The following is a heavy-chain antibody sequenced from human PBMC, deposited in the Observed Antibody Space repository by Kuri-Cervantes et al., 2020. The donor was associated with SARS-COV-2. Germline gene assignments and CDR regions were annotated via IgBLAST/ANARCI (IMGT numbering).Heavy chain of an antibody. J-gene: IGHJ4*02. D-gene: IGHD1-26*01. CDR1: GGSISSGGYY. CDR3: ATGSYYVAYDY. CDR2: VYYNGNT. V-gene: IGHV4-61*08. Sequence: SETLSLTCTVSGGSISSGGYYWSWVRQHPGRGPEWIGYVYYNGNTFYSPSLKSRVTISLDTSKNQFSLKLSSVTAADTAVYYCATGSYYVAYDYWGQGTLVTVSS.